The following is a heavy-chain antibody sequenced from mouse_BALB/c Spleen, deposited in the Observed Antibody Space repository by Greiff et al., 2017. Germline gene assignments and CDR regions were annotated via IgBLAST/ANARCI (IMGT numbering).Heavy chain of an antibody. CDR1: GFTFTDYY. V-gene: IGHV7-3*02. CDR2: IRNKANGYTT. J-gene: IGHJ4*01. Sequence: EVQVVESGGGLVQPGGSLRLSCATSGFTFTDYYMSWVRQPPGKALEWLGFIRNKANGYTTEYSASVKGRFTISRDNSQSILYLQMNTLRAEDSATYYCAKGITDYYAMDYWGQGTSVTVSS. D-gene: IGHD2-4*01. CDR3: AKGITDYYAMDY.